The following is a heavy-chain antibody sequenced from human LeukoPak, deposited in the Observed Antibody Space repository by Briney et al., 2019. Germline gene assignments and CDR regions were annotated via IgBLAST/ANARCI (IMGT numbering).Heavy chain of an antibody. J-gene: IGHJ4*02. V-gene: IGHV3-15*01. D-gene: IGHD2-15*01. Sequence: PGGSLRLSCAASGFTFSNAWMNWARQAPGKGLEWVGRIKSKTDGGTTDYAAPVKGRFTISRDDSKTTLYLQMNSLKTEDTAVYYCTTRYCSGGRCDYWGQGTLVTVSS. CDR1: GFTFSNAW. CDR3: TTRYCSGGRCDY. CDR2: IKSKTDGGTT.